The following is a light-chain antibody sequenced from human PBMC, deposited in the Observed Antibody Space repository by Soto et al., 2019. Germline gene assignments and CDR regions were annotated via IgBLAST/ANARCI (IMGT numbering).Light chain of an antibody. CDR3: CSYAGSYTYV. CDR2: DVG. Sequence: QSALTQPRSVSGSPGQSVTISCTGTSSDVGDYYYVSWYQQHPGKAPKLMIYDVGQRPSGVPYRFSGSKSANTASLTISGLQAEDEADYYCCSYAGSYTYVFGTGTKVTVL. V-gene: IGLV2-11*01. CDR1: SSDVGDYYY. J-gene: IGLJ1*01.